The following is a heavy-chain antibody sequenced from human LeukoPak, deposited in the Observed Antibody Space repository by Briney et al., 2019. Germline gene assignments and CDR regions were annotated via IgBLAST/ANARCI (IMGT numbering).Heavy chain of an antibody. CDR1: GYTFTGYY. CDR3: ARGGVTATQRLDY. Sequence: ASVKVSCKASGYTFTGYYMHWVPQAPGQGLEWMGRINPNSGGTNYGQKFQGRVTMTRDTSTSTVYMELSSLRSEDTAVYYCARGGVTATQRLDYWGQGTLVTVSS. CDR2: INPNSGGT. J-gene: IGHJ4*02. V-gene: IGHV1-2*02. D-gene: IGHD2-21*02.